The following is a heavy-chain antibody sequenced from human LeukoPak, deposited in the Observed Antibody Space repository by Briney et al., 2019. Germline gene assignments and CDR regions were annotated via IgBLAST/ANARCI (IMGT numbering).Heavy chain of an antibody. J-gene: IGHJ5*02. D-gene: IGHD4-23*01. Sequence: SETLSLTCTVSGGYISSYYWSWIRQPPGKGLEWIGYIYYSGSTNYHPSLKSRVTISVDTSKNQFSLKLSSVTAADTAVYYCARDYGGSEPNNWFDPWGQGTLVTVSS. CDR1: GGYISSYY. CDR2: IYYSGST. V-gene: IGHV4-59*12. CDR3: ARDYGGSEPNNWFDP.